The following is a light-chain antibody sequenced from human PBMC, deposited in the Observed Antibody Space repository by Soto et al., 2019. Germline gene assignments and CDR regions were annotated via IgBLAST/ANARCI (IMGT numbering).Light chain of an antibody. CDR1: SSNIGSNT. CDR2: SSH. V-gene: IGLV1-44*01. Sequence: QSVLTQSPSASGTPGQRVTISCSGSSSNIGSNTVDWYQQLPGTAPKLLIYSSHQRPSGVPDRFSGSKSGTSASLAINGLQSGDEADYYCGAWDESLNGYVFGTGTKVTVL. CDR3: GAWDESLNGYV. J-gene: IGLJ1*01.